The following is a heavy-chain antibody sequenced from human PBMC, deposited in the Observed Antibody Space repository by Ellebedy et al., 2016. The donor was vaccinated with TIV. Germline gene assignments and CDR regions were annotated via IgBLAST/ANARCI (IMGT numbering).Heavy chain of an antibody. D-gene: IGHD4-17*01. CDR2: IGGTGGTT. CDR3: AKSKTVTTPLTAFDI. J-gene: IGHJ3*02. V-gene: IGHV3-23*01. Sequence: GESLKISCAASGISLRSYAMSWVRQAPGKGLEWVSTIGGTGGTTYYRESVKGRFTVSRDTSRNTLYLQMNSLRGEDTAVYYCAKSKTVTTPLTAFDIWGQGTEVSVSS. CDR1: GISLRSYA.